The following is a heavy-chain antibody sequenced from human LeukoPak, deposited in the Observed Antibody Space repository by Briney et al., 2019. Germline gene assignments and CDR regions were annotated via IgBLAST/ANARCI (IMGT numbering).Heavy chain of an antibody. D-gene: IGHD3-16*01. V-gene: IGHV4-34*01. J-gene: IGHJ5*02. CDR3: ARHKGAGRQKTGFWFDP. CDR2: INHSGST. CDR1: GGSFSGYY. Sequence: SETLSLTCAVYGGSFSGYYWSWIRQPPGKGLEWIGEINHSGSTNYNPSLKSRVTISVDTSKNQFSLKLSSVTAADTAVYYCARHKGAGRQKTGFWFDPWGQGTLVTVSS.